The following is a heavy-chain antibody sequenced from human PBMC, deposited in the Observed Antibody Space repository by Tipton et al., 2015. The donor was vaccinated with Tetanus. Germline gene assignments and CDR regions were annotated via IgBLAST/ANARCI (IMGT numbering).Heavy chain of an antibody. Sequence: SLRLSCAASGFSFSSYSMNWVRQSPGKGLEWVSSISSSSSHIYYADSVKGRFTISRDNAKNSLYLQMSSLRAEDTAVYYCVAIVGATTTRDNWGQGTLVTVSS. CDR1: GFSFSSYS. D-gene: IGHD1-26*01. J-gene: IGHJ4*02. CDR2: ISSSSSHI. V-gene: IGHV3-21*01. CDR3: VAIVGATTTRDN.